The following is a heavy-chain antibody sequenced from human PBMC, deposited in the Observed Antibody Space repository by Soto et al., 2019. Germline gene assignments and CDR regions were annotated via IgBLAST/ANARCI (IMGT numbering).Heavy chain of an antibody. CDR1: GGSISSSNW. D-gene: IGHD6-19*01. V-gene: IGHV4-4*02. CDR3: ARIYSSDPFIDY. CDR2: IYHSGST. J-gene: IGHJ4*02. Sequence: SETLSLTCTVSGGSISSSNWWSWVRQPPGKGLEWIGEIYHSGSTNYNPSLKSRVTISVDKSKNQFSLKLSSVTAADTAVYYCARIYSSDPFIDYWGQGTLVTVSS.